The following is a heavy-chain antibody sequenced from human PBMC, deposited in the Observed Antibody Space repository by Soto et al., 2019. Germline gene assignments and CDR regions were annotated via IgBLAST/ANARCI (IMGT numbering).Heavy chain of an antibody. CDR3: AKRSSSSTFDY. CDR1: GFTFSSYA. CDR2: ISGSDDST. V-gene: IGHV3-23*01. J-gene: IGHJ4*02. D-gene: IGHD6-6*01. Sequence: EVQLLESGGGLVQPGGSLRLSCAASGFTFSSYAISWVRQAPGKGPEWVSVISGSDDSTYYADSVKGRFTISRDNSKNTLYLQMNSLRAEDTAVYYCAKRSSSSTFDYWGQGTLVTVSS.